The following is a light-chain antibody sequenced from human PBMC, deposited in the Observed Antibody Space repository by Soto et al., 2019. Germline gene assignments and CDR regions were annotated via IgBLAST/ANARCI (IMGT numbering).Light chain of an antibody. CDR2: AAS. CDR3: QEYNSPHT. V-gene: IGKV1-39*02. CDR1: HSISSY. Sequence: QMTQYQYYLSASVADRVTITCRASHSISSYLNWYQQKPGKAPKLLIYAASSLQIGVPSRFSVSGSGTGFTLNISSLQPEDFATYSGQEYNSPHTCRQGTKQ. J-gene: IGKJ2*01.